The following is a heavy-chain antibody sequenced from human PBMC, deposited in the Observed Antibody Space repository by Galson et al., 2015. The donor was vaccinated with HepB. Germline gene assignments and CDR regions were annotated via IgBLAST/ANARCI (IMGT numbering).Heavy chain of an antibody. CDR3: ARDGSLGYCSSTSCYRSDERQLVGY. CDR1: GYTFTSYY. V-gene: IGHV1-46*01. J-gene: IGHJ4*02. Sequence: SVKVSCKASGYTFTSYYMHWVRQAPGQGLEWMGIINPSGGSTSYAQKFQGRVTMTRDTSTSTVYMELSSLRSEDTAVYYCARDGSLGYCSSTSCYRSDERQLVGYWGQGTLVTVSS. D-gene: IGHD2-2*02. CDR2: INPSGGST.